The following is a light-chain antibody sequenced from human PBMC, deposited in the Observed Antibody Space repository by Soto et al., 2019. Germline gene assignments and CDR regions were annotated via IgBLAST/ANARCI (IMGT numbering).Light chain of an antibody. CDR2: LNSDGSH. J-gene: IGLJ2*01. CDR1: SGHSNYA. Sequence: QSVLTQSPSASASLGASVKLTCTLSSGHSNYAIAWHQQQSEKGPRYLMKLNSDGSHSKGDGIPDRFSGSSSGAERYLTIYSLQSEDEADYYCQTWGSGIVVFGGGTQLTVL. CDR3: QTWGSGIVV. V-gene: IGLV4-69*01.